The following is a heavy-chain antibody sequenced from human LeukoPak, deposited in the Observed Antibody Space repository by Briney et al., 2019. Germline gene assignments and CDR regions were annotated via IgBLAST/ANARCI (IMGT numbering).Heavy chain of an antibody. D-gene: IGHD3-3*01. CDR1: GFTFSSYA. J-gene: IGHJ4*02. Sequence: GGSLRLSCAASGFTFSSYAMHWVRQASGKGLEWVAVTSYDGSNKYYADSVKGRFTISRDNSKNTLYLQMNSLRAEDTAVYYCASERITIFGVVIILEGYFDYWGQGTLVTVSS. CDR3: ASERITIFGVVIILEGYFDY. CDR2: TSYDGSNK. V-gene: IGHV3-30*04.